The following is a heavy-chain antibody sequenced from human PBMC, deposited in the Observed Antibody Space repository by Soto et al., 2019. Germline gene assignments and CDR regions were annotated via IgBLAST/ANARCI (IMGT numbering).Heavy chain of an antibody. CDR3: ARQDPGYYDYGMDV. CDR2: SRNKANSYDT. V-gene: IGHV3-72*01. CDR1: GFTFSYHY. Sequence: GGSLRLSCAAPGFTFSYHYMGWVRQSPGRGLEWVGRSRNKANSYDTQYAASVKGRFTISRDESGNSLYLQMNSLKTEDTAVYYCARQDPGYYDYGMDVWGQGTTVTVSS. J-gene: IGHJ6*02.